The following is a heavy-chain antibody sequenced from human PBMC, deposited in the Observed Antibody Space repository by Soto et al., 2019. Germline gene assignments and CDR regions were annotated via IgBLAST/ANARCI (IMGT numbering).Heavy chain of an antibody. CDR2: IYHSGST. Sequence: SETLSLTCAVSGGSISSGGYSWSWIRQPPGKGLEWIGYIYHSGSTYYNPSLKSRVTISVDTSKNQFSLKLSSVTAADTAVYYCARTTTYYYGSGSPRDFDYWGQGTLVT. V-gene: IGHV4-30-2*01. CDR1: GGSISSGGYS. CDR3: ARTTTYYYGSGSPRDFDY. D-gene: IGHD3-10*01. J-gene: IGHJ4*02.